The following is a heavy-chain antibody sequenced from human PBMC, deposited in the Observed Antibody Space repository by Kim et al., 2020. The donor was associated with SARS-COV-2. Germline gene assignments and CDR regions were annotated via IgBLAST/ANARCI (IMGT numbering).Heavy chain of an antibody. Sequence: SETLSLTCAVYGGSFSGYYWSWIRQPPGKGLEWIGEINHSGSTNYNPSLKSRVTISVDTSKNQFSLKLSSVTAADTVVYYCARGFQRGTMVRGSRYYGMDVWGQGTTVTVSS. CDR2: INHSGST. V-gene: IGHV4-34*01. D-gene: IGHD3-10*01. CDR3: ARGFQRGTMVRGSRYYGMDV. J-gene: IGHJ6*02. CDR1: GGSFSGYY.